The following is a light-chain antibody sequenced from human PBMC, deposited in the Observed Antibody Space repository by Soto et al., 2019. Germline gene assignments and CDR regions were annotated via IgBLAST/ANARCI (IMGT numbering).Light chain of an antibody. CDR1: SSNIGSNY. V-gene: IGLV1-47*01. Sequence: QSVLTQTPSASGTPGQRVTISCTGSSSNIGSNYVYWYQQLPGTAPKLLIYRNNQRPSGVPARFSASKSATSASLAISGLRSEDEADYYCAPWYDSLSGLVFGGGTKVTVL. CDR3: APWYDSLSGLV. CDR2: RNN. J-gene: IGLJ2*01.